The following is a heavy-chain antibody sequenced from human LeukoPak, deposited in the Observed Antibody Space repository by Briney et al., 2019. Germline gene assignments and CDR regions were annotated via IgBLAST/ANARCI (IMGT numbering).Heavy chain of an antibody. D-gene: IGHD3-3*01. Sequence: GGSLSLSFAASGFPVSNNYMTWVRQAPGKGLEWVSYISSSSSTIYYADSVKGRFTISRDNAKNSLYLQMNSLRAEDTAVYYCARVTYDFWSSPTYYMDVWGKGTTVTVSS. CDR1: GFPVSNNY. CDR3: ARVTYDFWSSPTYYMDV. CDR2: ISSSSSTI. J-gene: IGHJ6*03. V-gene: IGHV3-48*01.